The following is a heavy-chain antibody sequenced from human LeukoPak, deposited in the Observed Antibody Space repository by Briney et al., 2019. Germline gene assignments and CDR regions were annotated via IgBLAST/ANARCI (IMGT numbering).Heavy chain of an antibody. CDR3: ARDTYYYDSSGYALFDY. D-gene: IGHD3-22*01. Sequence: KPSQTLSLTCTVSGGSISSGSYYWSWIRQPAGKGPEWIGRIYTSGSTNYNPSLKSRVTISVDTSKNQFSLKLSSVTAADTAVYYCARDTYYYDSSGYALFDYWGQGTLVTVSS. J-gene: IGHJ4*02. CDR2: IYTSGST. V-gene: IGHV4-61*02. CDR1: GGSISSGSYY.